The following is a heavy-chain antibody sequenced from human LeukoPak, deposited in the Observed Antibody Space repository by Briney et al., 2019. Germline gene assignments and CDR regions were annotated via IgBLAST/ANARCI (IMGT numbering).Heavy chain of an antibody. Sequence: SETLSLTCAVYGGSLSDYYWSWIRQPPGKGLEWIGEINHSGSTNYNPSLKSRVTISVDTSKNQFSLKLSSVTAADTAVYYCATRTHSGWYYYWGQGTLVTVSS. V-gene: IGHV4-34*01. CDR2: INHSGST. CDR1: GGSLSDYY. CDR3: ATRTHSGWYYY. J-gene: IGHJ4*02. D-gene: IGHD6-19*01.